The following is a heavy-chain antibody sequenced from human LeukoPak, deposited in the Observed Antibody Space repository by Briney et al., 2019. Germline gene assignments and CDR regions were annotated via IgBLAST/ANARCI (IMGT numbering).Heavy chain of an antibody. CDR2: INDGGST. J-gene: IGHJ5*01. V-gene: IGHV4-34*01. Sequence: PSETLSLTCGVYGGSFSGYHWSWIRQPPGKGLEWIGEINDGGSTNYNPSLKSRVTISVDMSKNQFSLALSSVTAADTAVYYCARHFAAHYYGSGTYPLQIISDSWGQGTLVTVSS. CDR1: GGSFSGYH. D-gene: IGHD3-10*01. CDR3: ARHFAAHYYGSGTYPLQIISDS.